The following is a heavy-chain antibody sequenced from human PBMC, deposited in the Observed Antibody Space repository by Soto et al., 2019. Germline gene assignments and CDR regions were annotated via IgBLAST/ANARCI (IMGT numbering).Heavy chain of an antibody. CDR2: IYDSGST. D-gene: IGHD1-26*01. CDR1: SDSMRKHY. J-gene: IGHJ5*02. Sequence: SETLSLTCSVSSDSMRKHYWNWIRQPPGKGLEWIGYIYDSGSTNYNPSLRSRVTISVDTSKNQFSLKLSSVTAADTAVYYCARDMGGSYYSLRFDPWGPGTLVTVSS. CDR3: ARDMGGSYYSLRFDP. V-gene: IGHV4-59*11.